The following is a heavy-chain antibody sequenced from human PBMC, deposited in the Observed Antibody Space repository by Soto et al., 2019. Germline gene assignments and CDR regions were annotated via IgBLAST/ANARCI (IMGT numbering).Heavy chain of an antibody. CDR1: GGSISSYY. V-gene: IGHV4-59*01. CDR2: IYYSGST. J-gene: IGHJ4*02. D-gene: IGHD3-22*01. Sequence: SETLSLTCTVSGGSISSYYWSWIRQPPGKGLEWIGYIYYSGSTNYNPSLKSRVTISVDTSKNQFSLKLSSVTAADTAVYYCARGVTYYYDSSGYCDYWGQGTLVTVSS. CDR3: ARGVTYYYDSSGYCDY.